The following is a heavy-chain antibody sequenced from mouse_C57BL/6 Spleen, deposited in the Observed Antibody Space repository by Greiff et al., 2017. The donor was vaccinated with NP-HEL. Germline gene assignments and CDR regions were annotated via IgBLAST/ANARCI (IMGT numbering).Heavy chain of an antibody. V-gene: IGHV5-16*01. Sequence: DVMLVESEGGLVQPGSSMKLSCTASGFTFSDYYMAWVRQVPEKGLEWVANINYDGSSTYYLDSLKSRFIISRDNAKNILYLQMSSLKSEDTATYYCARVYDGYYPLDYWGQGTTLTVSS. D-gene: IGHD2-3*01. CDR2: INYDGSST. CDR1: GFTFSDYY. J-gene: IGHJ2*01. CDR3: ARVYDGYYPLDY.